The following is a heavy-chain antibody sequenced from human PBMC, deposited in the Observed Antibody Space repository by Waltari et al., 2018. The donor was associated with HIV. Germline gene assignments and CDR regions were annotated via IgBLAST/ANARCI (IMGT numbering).Heavy chain of an antibody. V-gene: IGHV3-53*02. Sequence: EVQLVETGGGLIQPGGSLRLSCAASGFTVSSTYMSWVRQAPGKGLEWVSVIYSGGSTYYADSVKGRFTISRDNSKNTLYLQMNSLRAEDTAVYYCAREVAATQSYFDYWGQGTLVTVSS. D-gene: IGHD2-15*01. CDR2: IYSGGST. CDR1: GFTVSSTY. CDR3: AREVAATQSYFDY. J-gene: IGHJ4*02.